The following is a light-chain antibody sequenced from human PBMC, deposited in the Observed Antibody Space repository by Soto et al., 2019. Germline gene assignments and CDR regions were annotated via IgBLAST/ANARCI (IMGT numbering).Light chain of an antibody. V-gene: IGKV1-27*01. CDR3: QNYNGAPWT. CDR2: AAS. CDR1: QGISTY. J-gene: IGKJ1*01. Sequence: DIQMTQSPSSLSASVGDRVTITCRASQGISTYLVWYQQKPGTVPKLLIFAASTLQSGVPSRFSGSGSGIAFTLTISSVQPEDVATYYCQNYNGAPWTFGQGTKVEIK.